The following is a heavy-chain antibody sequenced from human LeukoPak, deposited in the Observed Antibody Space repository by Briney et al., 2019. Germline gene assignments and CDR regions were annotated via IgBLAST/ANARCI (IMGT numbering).Heavy chain of an antibody. CDR1: GFTFSSYG. D-gene: IGHD6-13*01. CDR3: AKIIDGAGVNF. J-gene: IGHJ4*02. Sequence: GGTLRLSCAASGFTFSSYGMTWVRQAPGKGLEWVCSISGSGAGSYYGGSVKGRFTISRDNSKSTLYLQMNGLRAEDTALYYCAKIIDGAGVNFWGQGTLVTVSS. V-gene: IGHV3-23*01. CDR2: ISGSGAGS.